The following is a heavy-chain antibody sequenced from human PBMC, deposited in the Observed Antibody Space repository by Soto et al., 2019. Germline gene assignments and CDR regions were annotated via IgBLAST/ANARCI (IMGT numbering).Heavy chain of an antibody. CDR2: MNAKSGDT. CDR1: GYTFTDFD. Sequence: QAHLEQSGAEVKRPGASVKVSCKASGYTFTDFDINWLRQASGQGPEWMGWMNAKSGDTFFAQRFQGKFNMTWDTSLSTADMEVGSLTSDDTAIYYCARGNPFNYAGFDVWGQGTTVAVSS. CDR3: ARGNPFNYAGFDV. D-gene: IGHD3-16*01. J-gene: IGHJ6*02. V-gene: IGHV1-8*01.